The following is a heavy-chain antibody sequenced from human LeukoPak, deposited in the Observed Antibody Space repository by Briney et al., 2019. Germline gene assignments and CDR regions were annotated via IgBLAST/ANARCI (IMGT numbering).Heavy chain of an antibody. CDR3: TTLVPHDHVWGSYRYSY. D-gene: IGHD3-16*02. V-gene: IGHV3-15*01. CDR2: IKSKTDGGTT. CDR1: GFTFSNAW. J-gene: IGHJ4*02. Sequence: GGSLRLSCAASGFTFSNAWMTWVRQAPGKGLEWVGRIKSKTDGGTTDYAAPVKGRFTISRDDSKNTLYLQMNSLKTEDTAVYYCTTLVPHDHVWGSYRYSYWGQGTLVTVSS.